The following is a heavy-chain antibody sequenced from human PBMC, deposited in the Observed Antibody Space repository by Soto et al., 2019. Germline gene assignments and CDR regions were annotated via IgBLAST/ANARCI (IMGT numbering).Heavy chain of an antibody. V-gene: IGHV2-5*02. CDR3: AHIVVAGLGYYFAY. D-gene: IGHD6-19*01. J-gene: IGHJ4*02. CDR1: GFSLSSTRMA. Sequence: QITLKESGPTLVKPTQTLTLTCTFSGFSLSSTRMAVGWIRQPPGKALEWLALIYWDDDKRYSPLLKSRLTSTKDTSKNQVVLTMSSMAPVDTARYYCAHIVVAGLGYYFAYWGQGTLVTVSS. CDR2: IYWDDDK.